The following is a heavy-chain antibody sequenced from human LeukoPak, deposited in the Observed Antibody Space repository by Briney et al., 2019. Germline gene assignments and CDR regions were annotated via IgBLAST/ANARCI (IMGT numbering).Heavy chain of an antibody. Sequence: GESLKISCKGSGYSFTSYWIGWVRQMPGKGLEWMGIIYPGDSDTRYSPSFQGQVTISSDKSISTAYLQWSSLKASDTAMYYCARLGPVDYYDSSGYYHDYWGQGTLVTVSS. CDR1: GYSFTSYW. D-gene: IGHD3-22*01. CDR2: IYPGDSDT. J-gene: IGHJ4*02. V-gene: IGHV5-51*01. CDR3: ARLGPVDYYDSSGYYHDY.